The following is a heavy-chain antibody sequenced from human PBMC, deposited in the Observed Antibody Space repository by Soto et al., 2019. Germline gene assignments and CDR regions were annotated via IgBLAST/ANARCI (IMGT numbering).Heavy chain of an antibody. CDR2: INAGNGNT. V-gene: IGHV1-3*01. CDR1: GYTFTSYA. CDR3: ARGGGGGQDIVVVPAALPCYYGMDV. Sequence: VASVKVSCKASGYTFTSYAMHWVRQAPGQRLEWMGWINAGNGNTKYSQKFQGRVTITRDTSASTAYMELSSLRSEDTAVYYCARGGGGGQDIVVVPAALPCYYGMDVWGQGTTVTVSS. D-gene: IGHD2-2*01. J-gene: IGHJ6*02.